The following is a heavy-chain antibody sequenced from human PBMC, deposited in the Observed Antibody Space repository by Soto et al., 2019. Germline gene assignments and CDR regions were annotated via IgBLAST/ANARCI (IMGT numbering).Heavy chain of an antibody. J-gene: IGHJ4*02. D-gene: IGHD3-10*01. CDR2: ISACNGFT. CDR1: GYTFSNYG. CDR3: ARAMRSVIRGVFITGFDY. V-gene: IGHV1-18*01. Sequence: QVQLVQSGAEVKKPGASVKVSCKASGYTFSNYGFSWVRQAPGQGLEWMGWISACNGFTNYAQRLQGRVTLTTDTSTSTAYMELRSLRSDDTAVYYCARAMRSVIRGVFITGFDYGGQGTLVTVSA.